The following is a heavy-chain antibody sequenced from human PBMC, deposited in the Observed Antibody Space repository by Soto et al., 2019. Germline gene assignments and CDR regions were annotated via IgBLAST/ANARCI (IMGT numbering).Heavy chain of an antibody. J-gene: IGHJ4*02. CDR1: GGSISSYD. D-gene: IGHD3-3*01. V-gene: IGHV4-59*08. CDR2: IYYSGST. CDR3: ARGRVTIFGVVITHYFDY. Sequence: SESLSLPCNVSGGSISSYDWSWIRQPPGKGLEWIGYIYYSGSTNYNPSLKSRVTISVDTSKNQFSLKLSSVTAADTAVYYCARGRVTIFGVVITHYFDYWGQGTLVTVSS.